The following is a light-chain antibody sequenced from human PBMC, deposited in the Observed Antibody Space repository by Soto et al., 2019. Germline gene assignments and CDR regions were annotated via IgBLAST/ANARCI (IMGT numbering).Light chain of an antibody. CDR1: QTVLNNY. CDR2: GAS. CDR3: QLYGSSPTA. V-gene: IGKV3-20*01. Sequence: EIVLTQSPGTLSLSPGERATLSCRASQTVLNNYLTWYQQKPGQAPRRLIFGASIRATGIPDKLSGSGSGTDFTLTISRLEPDDFAVYYCQLYGSSPTALGQGTKV. J-gene: IGKJ1*01.